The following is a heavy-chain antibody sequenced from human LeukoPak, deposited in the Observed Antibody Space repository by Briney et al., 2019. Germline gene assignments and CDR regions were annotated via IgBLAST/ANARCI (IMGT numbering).Heavy chain of an antibody. CDR3: AELGITMIGGV. CDR2: ISSSGSTI. D-gene: IGHD3-10*02. J-gene: IGHJ6*04. CDR1: GVTFSSYE. Sequence: GGPLRLSCAASGVTFSSYEMNWGRQAPGKGLEWVSYISSSGSTIYYADSVRGRFTISRDNAKTSLYLQMNRLTAEDTAVYYCAELGITMIGGVWGKGTTVTISS. V-gene: IGHV3-48*03.